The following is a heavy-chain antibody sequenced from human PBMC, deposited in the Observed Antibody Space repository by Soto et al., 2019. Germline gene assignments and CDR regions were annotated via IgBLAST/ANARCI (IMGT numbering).Heavy chain of an antibody. Sequence: GGSLRLSCAASGFTVSRNYMNWVRQAPGKGLEWVSVIYSAGRTYYADSVKGRFTISRDNSKDTLYLQMNSLRAEDTAVYYCARDPRLDPYYYYAMDVWGQGTTVTVSS. V-gene: IGHV3-53*01. CDR2: IYSAGRT. D-gene: IGHD1-1*01. J-gene: IGHJ6*02. CDR1: GFTVSRNY. CDR3: ARDPRLDPYYYYAMDV.